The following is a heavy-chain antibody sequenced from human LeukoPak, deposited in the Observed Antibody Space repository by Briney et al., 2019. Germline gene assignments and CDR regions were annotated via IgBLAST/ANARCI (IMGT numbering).Heavy chain of an antibody. D-gene: IGHD3-22*01. CDR2: IYHSGST. J-gene: IGHJ4*02. V-gene: IGHV4-4*02. Sequence: PSGTLSLTCAVSGGSISSTNWWSWVRQPPGKGLEWIGEIYHSGSTNYNPSLKSRVTMPVDKSKNQFSLMLSSVTAADTAVYYCARVIYDSSGYYPDYWGQGTLVTVSS. CDR1: GGSISSTNW. CDR3: ARVIYDSSGYYPDY.